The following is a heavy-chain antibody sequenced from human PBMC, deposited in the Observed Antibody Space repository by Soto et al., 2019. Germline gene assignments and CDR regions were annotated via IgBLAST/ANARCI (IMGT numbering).Heavy chain of an antibody. V-gene: IGHV1-69*01. CDR3: ARWSEEIGGFFDS. Sequence: QVQLVQSGAEVKKPGSSVRVSCKASGGTFSSNAISWVRQAPGQGLEWMGGILPLFGTGKYAQKFLGRVTVXXXXXXXXXXXXXXXXXXXXXXXXXXARWSEEIGGFFDSWGQGTLVTVSS. CDR2: ILPLFGTG. J-gene: IGHJ4*02. D-gene: IGHD3-10*01. CDR1: GGTFSSNA.